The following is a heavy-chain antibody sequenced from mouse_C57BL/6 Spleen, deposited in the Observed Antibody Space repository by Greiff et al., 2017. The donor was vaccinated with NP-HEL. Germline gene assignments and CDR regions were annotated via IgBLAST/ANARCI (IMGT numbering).Heavy chain of an antibody. CDR3: ARENYDYPWFAY. Sequence: QVQLQQPGAELVKPGASVKLSCKASGYTFTSYWMHWVKQRPGQGLEWIGMIHPNSGSTNYNEKFKSKATLTVDKSSSTAYMQLSSLTSEDSAVYYCARENYDYPWFAYWGQGTLVTVSA. CDR1: GYTFTSYW. CDR2: IHPNSGST. V-gene: IGHV1-64*01. J-gene: IGHJ3*01. D-gene: IGHD2-4*01.